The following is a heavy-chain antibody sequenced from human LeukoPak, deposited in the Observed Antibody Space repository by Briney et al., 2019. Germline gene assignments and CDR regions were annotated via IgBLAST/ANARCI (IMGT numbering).Heavy chain of an antibody. CDR1: GYTLTELS. V-gene: IGHV1-24*01. CDR3: AREAPGIPMVRGVISGWFDP. J-gene: IGHJ5*02. CDR2: FDPEDGET. Sequence: ASVKVSCKVSGYTLTELSMHWVRQAPGKGLEWMGGFDPEDGETIYAQKFQGRVTMTEDTSTDTAYMELSSLRSEDTAVYYCAREAPGIPMVRGVISGWFDPWGQGTLVTVSS. D-gene: IGHD3-10*01.